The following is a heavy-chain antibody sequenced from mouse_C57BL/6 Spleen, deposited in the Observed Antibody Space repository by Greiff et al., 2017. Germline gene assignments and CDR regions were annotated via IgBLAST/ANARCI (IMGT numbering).Heavy chain of an antibody. CDR2: INPSNGGT. D-gene: IGHD2-3*01. CDR3: ARFDGYYDYFDY. CDR1: GYTFTSYW. V-gene: IGHV1-53*01. J-gene: IGHJ2*01. Sequence: QVQLKQPGTELVKPGASVKLSCKASGYTFTSYWMHWVKQRPGQGLEWIGNINPSNGGTNYNEKFKSKATLTVDKSSSTAYMQLSSLTSEDSAVYYCARFDGYYDYFDYWGQGTTLTVSS.